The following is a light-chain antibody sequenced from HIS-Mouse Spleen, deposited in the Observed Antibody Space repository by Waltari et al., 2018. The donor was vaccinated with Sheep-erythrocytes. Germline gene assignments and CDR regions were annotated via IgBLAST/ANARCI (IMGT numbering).Light chain of an antibody. CDR3: QAWDSSTGVV. CDR1: KLGDKY. Sequence: SYELTQPPSVSVSPGQTASITCSGDKLGDKYAFWYQQKPGQSPVLVIYHASKRPSGIPERFSGSNSGNTATLTISGTQAMDEADYYCQAWDSSTGVVFGGGTKLTVL. CDR2: HAS. V-gene: IGLV3-1*01. J-gene: IGLJ2*01.